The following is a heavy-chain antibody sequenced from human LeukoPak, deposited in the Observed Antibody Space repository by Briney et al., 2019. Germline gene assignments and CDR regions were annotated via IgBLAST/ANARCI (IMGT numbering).Heavy chain of an antibody. V-gene: IGHV3-7*01. CDR1: GFPFSSNW. Sequence: PGGSLRLSCEASGFPFSSNWLSWVRQAPGKGLEWVATMNHDGSEAYNVDSMKGRFTISRDNAKKSLYLQMNSLRAEDTAVYYCASSDVTWGQGTMVTVSS. CDR2: MNHDGSEA. CDR3: ASSDVT. J-gene: IGHJ3*01. D-gene: IGHD2/OR15-2a*01.